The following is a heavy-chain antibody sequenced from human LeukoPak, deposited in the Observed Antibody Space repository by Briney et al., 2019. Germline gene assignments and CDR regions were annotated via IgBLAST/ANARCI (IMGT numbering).Heavy chain of an antibody. Sequence: SGGSLRLSCAASGFTFSRYEMNWVRQAPGKGLEWVSYISSSGNIIYYADSVKGRFTISRDNAKNSLFLQMNSLGAEDTAIYYCARLVSRISSYWGQGTLVTVSS. CDR3: ARLVSRISSY. CDR2: ISSSGNII. D-gene: IGHD6-6*01. V-gene: IGHV3-48*03. CDR1: GFTFSRYE. J-gene: IGHJ4*02.